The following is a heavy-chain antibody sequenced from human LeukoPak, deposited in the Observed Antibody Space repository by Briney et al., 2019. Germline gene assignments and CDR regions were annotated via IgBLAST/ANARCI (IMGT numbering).Heavy chain of an antibody. D-gene: IGHD3/OR15-3a*01. V-gene: IGHV4-39*01. Sequence: PSETLSLTCAVSGGSISSSPYYWGWVRQPPGKGLEWIGIIYYSGSTYYNPSLKNRVTISLDTTKNHFSLKLSSVTAADTAVYYCARQKFMDWGSGTYFDYWGQGTLVTVSS. CDR3: ARQKFMDWGSGTYFDY. J-gene: IGHJ4*02. CDR1: GGSISSSPYY. CDR2: IYYSGST.